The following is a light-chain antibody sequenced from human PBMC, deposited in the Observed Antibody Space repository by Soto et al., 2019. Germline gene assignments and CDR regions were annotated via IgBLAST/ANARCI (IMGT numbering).Light chain of an antibody. CDR3: QQYYHWPVT. CDR2: GAS. CDR1: RTVSNS. J-gene: IGKJ4*01. V-gene: IGKV3-15*01. Sequence: EILTTQPPDPVFALAGESVTLSCRASRTVSNSLAWYQHKPGQPPRLLISGASTGATGIPPRFRGSGSGTEFTLTVDTLQSEDIAIYYCQQYYHWPVTFGGGTKVDIK.